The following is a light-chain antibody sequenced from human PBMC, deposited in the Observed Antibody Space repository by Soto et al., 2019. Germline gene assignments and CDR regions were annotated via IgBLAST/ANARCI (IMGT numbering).Light chain of an antibody. CDR1: SSDVGIYNY. Sequence: QSALTQPASVSGSPGQSIAISCTGTSSDVGIYNYVSWYRQHPGKVPKLIIYEVTNRPSGVSNRFSGSKSGNTASLIISGLQAEDEADYYCTSYTTSSTRVFGTGTKLTVL. J-gene: IGLJ1*01. CDR2: EVT. V-gene: IGLV2-14*01. CDR3: TSYTTSSTRV.